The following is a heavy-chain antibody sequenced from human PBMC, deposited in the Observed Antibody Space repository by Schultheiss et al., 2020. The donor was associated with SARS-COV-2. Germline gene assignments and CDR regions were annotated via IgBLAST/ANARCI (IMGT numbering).Heavy chain of an antibody. Sequence: GGSLRLSCAASGFTFSSYGMHWVRRAPGKGLEWVAVISYDGSNKYYADSVKGRFTISRDNSKNTLYLQMNSLRAEDTAVYYCARDRFSYSYGTFHYWGQGTLVTVSS. CDR1: GFTFSSYG. V-gene: IGHV3-30*03. CDR2: ISYDGSNK. D-gene: IGHD5-18*01. CDR3: ARDRFSYSYGTFHY. J-gene: IGHJ4*02.